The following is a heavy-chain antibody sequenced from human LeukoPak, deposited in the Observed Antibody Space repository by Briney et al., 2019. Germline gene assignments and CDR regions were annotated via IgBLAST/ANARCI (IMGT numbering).Heavy chain of an antibody. V-gene: IGHV1-46*01. D-gene: IGHD3-22*01. CDR1: GYTFTSYY. CDR2: INPSGGST. J-gene: IGHJ4*02. Sequence: ASVKVSCKASGYTFTSYYMHWVRQAPGQGLEWMGIINPSGGSTSYAQKFQGRVTMTRDMSTSTVYMELSSLRSENTAVYYCARDIPPGRSYYDSSGYYWWGQGTLVTVSS. CDR3: ARDIPPGRSYYDSSGYYW.